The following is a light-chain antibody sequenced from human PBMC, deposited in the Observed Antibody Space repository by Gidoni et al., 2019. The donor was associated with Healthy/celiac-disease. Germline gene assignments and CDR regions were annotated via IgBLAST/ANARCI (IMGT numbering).Light chain of an antibody. CDR1: QSVSSSY. CDR2: GAS. CDR3: QQYGSSPPMYT. V-gene: IGKV3-20*01. J-gene: IGKJ2*01. Sequence: EIVLTQSPGTLSLSPGERATLPCRASQSVSSSYLAWYQQKPGRAPRLLIYGASSRATGIPDRFSGSGSGTDFTLTISRLEPEDFAVYYCQQYGSSPPMYTFGQGTKLEIK.